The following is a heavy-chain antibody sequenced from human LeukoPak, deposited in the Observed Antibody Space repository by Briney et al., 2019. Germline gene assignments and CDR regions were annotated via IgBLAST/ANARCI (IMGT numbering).Heavy chain of an antibody. CDR2: IIPIFGTA. V-gene: IGHV1-69*05. Sequence: ASVKVSCKASGGTFSSYAISWVRQAPGQGLEWMGRIIPIFGTANYAQKFQGRATITTDESTSTAYMELSSLRSEDTAVYYCARDRYCTNGVCYQYYWGQGTLVTVSS. CDR1: GGTFSSYA. CDR3: ARDRYCTNGVCYQYY. D-gene: IGHD2-8*01. J-gene: IGHJ4*02.